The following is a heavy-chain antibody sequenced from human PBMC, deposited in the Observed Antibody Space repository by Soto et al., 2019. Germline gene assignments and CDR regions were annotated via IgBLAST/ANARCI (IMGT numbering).Heavy chain of an antibody. J-gene: IGHJ4*02. CDR3: AVAGLPFEY. CDR2: INPNSGDT. Sequence: QVQLVQSGAEVKKPGASVKGSCKTSGYTFTGYYIHWVRQAPGQGLEWMALINPNSGDTNYGHKFQGRVTLTRDTSINTVYMEVTSLRFDDTAVYYCAVAGLPFEYWGQGTLVTVFS. D-gene: IGHD6-19*01. V-gene: IGHV1-2*02. CDR1: GYTFTGYY.